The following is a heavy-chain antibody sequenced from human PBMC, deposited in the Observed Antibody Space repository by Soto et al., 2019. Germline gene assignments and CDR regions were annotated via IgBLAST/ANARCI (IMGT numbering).Heavy chain of an antibody. J-gene: IGHJ4*02. CDR3: ARDYTGSVDY. D-gene: IGHD3-10*01. CDR1: GYTFTSYG. Sequence: ASVKVACKASGYTFTSYGSSWGRQAPGQGLEWMGWISAYNGNTNYAQKLQGRVTMTTDTSTSTAYMELRSLRSDDTAVYYCARDYTGSVDYWGQGTLVTVSS. V-gene: IGHV1-18*01. CDR2: ISAYNGNT.